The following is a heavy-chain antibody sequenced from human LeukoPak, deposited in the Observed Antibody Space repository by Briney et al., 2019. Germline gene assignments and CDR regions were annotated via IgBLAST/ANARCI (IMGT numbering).Heavy chain of an antibody. CDR2: ISYSGST. CDR1: GGSFSGYY. D-gene: IGHD2-2*02. Sequence: PSETLSLTCAVYGGSFSGYYWSWIRQPPGKGLEWIGYISYSGSTDYNPSLKSRVTISGDTSKNQFSLKLSSVTAADTAVYYCARHLDCSSSRCHNYYYYYGMDVWGQGTTVTVSS. J-gene: IGHJ6*02. V-gene: IGHV4-59*08. CDR3: ARHLDCSSSRCHNYYYYYGMDV.